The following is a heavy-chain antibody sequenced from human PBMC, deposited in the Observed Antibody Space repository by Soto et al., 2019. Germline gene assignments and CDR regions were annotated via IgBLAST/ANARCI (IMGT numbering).Heavy chain of an antibody. J-gene: IGHJ4*02. CDR2: IYYSGST. CDR3: ARDYRSSWYSLDY. CDR1: GGSISSYY. V-gene: IGHV4-59*01. D-gene: IGHD6-13*01. Sequence: SETLSLTCTVSGGSISSYYWSWIRQPPGKGLEWIGYIYYSGSTNYNPSLKSRVTISVDTSKNQFSLKLSSVTAADTAVYYCARDYRSSWYSLDYWGQGTLVTVSS.